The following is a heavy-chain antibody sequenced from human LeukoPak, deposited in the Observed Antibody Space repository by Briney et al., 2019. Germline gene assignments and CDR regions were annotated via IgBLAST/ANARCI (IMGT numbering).Heavy chain of an antibody. D-gene: IGHD6-13*01. CDR2: FYHSGIT. CDR1: GGSISSYY. CDR3: ARFSVAAAGTGWFDP. Sequence: SETLSLTCTVSGGSISSYYWSWIRQPPGKGLEWIGYFYHSGITKYNPSLKSRVTISVDTSKNQLSLKLSSVTAADTAVYYCARFSVAAAGTGWFDPWGQGTLVTVSA. V-gene: IGHV4-59*01. J-gene: IGHJ5*02.